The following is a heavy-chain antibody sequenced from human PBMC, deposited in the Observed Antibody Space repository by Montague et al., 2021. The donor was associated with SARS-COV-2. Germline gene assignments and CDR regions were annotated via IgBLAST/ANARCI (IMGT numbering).Heavy chain of an antibody. CDR2: ISYTGRT. V-gene: IGHV4-39*01. D-gene: IGHD2-8*01. Sequence: SETLSLTCTVSGGSISSPYYYWVWLPQSPGMGLVWIVYISYTGRTNYNPSLRSRVSFSMDTSKNHFALSLSSVTVADTAVYFCARQLPSYCATNKCYPYYFDGWGQGALVTVSS. CDR1: GGSISSPYYY. J-gene: IGHJ4*02. CDR3: ARQLPSYCATNKCYPYYFDG.